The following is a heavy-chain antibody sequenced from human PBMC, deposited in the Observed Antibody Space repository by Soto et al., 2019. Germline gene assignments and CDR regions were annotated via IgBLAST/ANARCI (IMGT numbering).Heavy chain of an antibody. Sequence: ASVKVSCKASGYTFTSYGISWVRQAPGQGLEWMGWISAYNGNTNYAQKLQGRVTMTTDTSTSTAYMELRSLRSDDTAVYYCASTRPQYDILTGYSKGPDAFDIWGQGTMVTVSS. CDR2: ISAYNGNT. D-gene: IGHD3-9*01. CDR3: ASTRPQYDILTGYSKGPDAFDI. V-gene: IGHV1-18*01. J-gene: IGHJ3*02. CDR1: GYTFTSYG.